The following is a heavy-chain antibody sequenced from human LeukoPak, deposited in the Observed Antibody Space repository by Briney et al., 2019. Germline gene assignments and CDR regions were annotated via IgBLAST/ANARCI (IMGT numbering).Heavy chain of an antibody. CDR3: ATTGPNDAFDI. V-gene: IGHV3-21*01. CDR2: ISSSSGYI. J-gene: IGHJ3*02. CDR1: GFTFSSYS. Sequence: PGGSLRLSCAASGFTFSSYSMNWARQAPGKGLEWVSSISSSSGYIYYADSVKGRFTISRDNAKNSLYLQMNSLRAEDTAVYYCATTGPNDAFDIWGQGTMVTVSS. D-gene: IGHD3-9*01.